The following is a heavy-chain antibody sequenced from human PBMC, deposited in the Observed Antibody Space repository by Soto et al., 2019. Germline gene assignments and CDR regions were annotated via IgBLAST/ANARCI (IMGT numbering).Heavy chain of an antibody. J-gene: IGHJ5*02. CDR1: GGSFSGYY. Sequence: SETLSLTCAVYGGSFSGYYWSWIRQPPGKGLEWIGEINHSGSTNCNPSLKSRVTISVDTSKNQFSLKLSSVTAADTAVYYCARPFNLVDTAMVTARGWFDPWGQGTLVTVSS. D-gene: IGHD5-18*01. CDR2: INHSGST. CDR3: ARPFNLVDTAMVTARGWFDP. V-gene: IGHV4-34*01.